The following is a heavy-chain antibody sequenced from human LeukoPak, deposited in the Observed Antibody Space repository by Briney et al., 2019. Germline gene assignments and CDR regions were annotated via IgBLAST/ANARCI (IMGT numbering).Heavy chain of an antibody. CDR3: ARGTSSWYVKEYYFDY. CDR1: GFTFSSYA. CDR2: ISSSGSTI. J-gene: IGHJ4*02. Sequence: GGSLRLSYAASGFTFSSYAMSWVRQAPGKGLEWVSYISSSGSTIYYADSVKGRFTISRDNAKNSLYLQMNSLRAEDTAVYYCARGTSSWYVKEYYFDYWGQGTLVTVSS. D-gene: IGHD6-13*01. V-gene: IGHV3-48*04.